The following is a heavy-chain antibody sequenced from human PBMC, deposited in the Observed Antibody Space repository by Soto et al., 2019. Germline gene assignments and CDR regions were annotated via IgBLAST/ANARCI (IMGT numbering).Heavy chain of an antibody. Sequence: EVQLVESGGGLVTPGGSLTLYCAASGFSFSPAWMTWVRQAPGKGLEWVGLIKSKGGGGTADYAAPVKGRFIISRDDSKNTLYLQMNSLKTEETALYDCIWQQIFYYGRAVWGQGTKVTFA. V-gene: IGHV3-15*07. CDR2: IKSKGGGGTA. CDR3: IWQQIFYYGRAV. CDR1: GFSFSPAW. D-gene: IGHD6-13*01. J-gene: IGHJ6*01.